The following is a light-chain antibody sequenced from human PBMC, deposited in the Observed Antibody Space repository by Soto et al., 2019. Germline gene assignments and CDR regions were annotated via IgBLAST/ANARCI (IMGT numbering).Light chain of an antibody. CDR1: QSVSRN. CDR3: QQYTNWPLT. V-gene: IGKV3-15*01. J-gene: IGKJ4*01. CDR2: GTS. Sequence: EIVMTQSPATLSVSPGEKTTLSCRASQSVSRNLAWYQQKPGQTPSLLIYGTSTRANGVPARFSASGAGTEFTLTISSLQSEDFAVYYCQQYTNWPLTFGGGTKVEIK.